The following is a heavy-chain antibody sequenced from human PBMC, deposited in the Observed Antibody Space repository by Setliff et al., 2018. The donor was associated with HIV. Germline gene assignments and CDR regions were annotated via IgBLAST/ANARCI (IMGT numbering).Heavy chain of an antibody. CDR1: GDSISSDSYY. D-gene: IGHD3-3*01. CDR3: ARRPLFGVVIASVAKMEFDY. J-gene: IGHJ4*02. V-gene: IGHV4-61*09. Sequence: PSETLSLTCTVSGDSISSDSYYWSWIRQPAGKGLEWIGHIYTSGRTNYNPPLKSRVITSIDKSKNQFSLKIDSVTAADTAVYYCARRPLFGVVIASVAKMEFDYWGQGTLVTVS. CDR2: IYTSGRT.